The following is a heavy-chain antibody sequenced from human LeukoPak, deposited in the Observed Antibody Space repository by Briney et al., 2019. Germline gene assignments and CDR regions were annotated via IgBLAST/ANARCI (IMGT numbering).Heavy chain of an antibody. CDR2: IDPNSGVT. V-gene: IGHV1-2*02. CDR3: ARALRFLEWPNCMDV. CDR1: GYTLTDNH. J-gene: IGHJ6*03. Sequence: ASVKVSCKASGYTLTDNHLYWVRQAPGQGLEWMGWIDPNSGVTNFAQNFQGRLTMTTDTSISTAYMELSRLTSDDTTVYYCARALRFLEWPNCMDVWGKGTTVTVSS. D-gene: IGHD3-3*01.